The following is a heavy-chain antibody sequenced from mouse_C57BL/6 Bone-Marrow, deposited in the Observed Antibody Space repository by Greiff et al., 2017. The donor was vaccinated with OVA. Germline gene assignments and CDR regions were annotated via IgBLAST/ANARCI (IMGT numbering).Heavy chain of an antibody. J-gene: IGHJ4*01. D-gene: IGHD2-4*01. V-gene: IGHV1-85*01. CDR2: IYPRDGST. Sequence: VQLQQSGPELVKPGASVKLSCKASGYTFTSYDINWVKQRPGQGLEWIGWIYPRDGSTKYNEKFKGKATLTLDTSSSTAYMGLHSLTSEDSAVYFCARPYYDYDGYYAMDYWGQGTSVTVSS. CDR1: GYTFTSYD. CDR3: ARPYYDYDGYYAMDY.